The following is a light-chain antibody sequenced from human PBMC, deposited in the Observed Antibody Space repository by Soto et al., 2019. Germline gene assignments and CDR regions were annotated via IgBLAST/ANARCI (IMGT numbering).Light chain of an antibody. J-gene: IGKJ5*01. CDR2: DTS. V-gene: IGKV3-11*01. CDR1: QSVDGL. CDR3: QQRGNWPLT. Sequence: ETVLTQSPATLSLSPGERATLSCRASQSVDGLLAWYQQKSGQAPRLLIYDTSKRATGIPGRFSGSGSGTDFILTIRSLEPEDFAVYYCQQRGNWPLTFGQGTRLDIK.